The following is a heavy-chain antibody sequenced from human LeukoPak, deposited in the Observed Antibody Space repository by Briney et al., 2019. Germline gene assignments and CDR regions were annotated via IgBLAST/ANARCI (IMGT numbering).Heavy chain of an antibody. CDR3: AKEFGDYYYYMDV. CDR2: ISGSGGST. J-gene: IGHJ6*03. CDR1: GFTFNDYY. V-gene: IGHV3-23*01. Sequence: GGSLRLSCAASGFTFNDYYMSWVRQAPGKGLEWVSAISGSGGSTYYADSVKGRFTISRDNSKNTLYLQMNSLRAEDTAVYYCAKEFGDYYYYMDVWGKGTTVTVSS. D-gene: IGHD3-16*01.